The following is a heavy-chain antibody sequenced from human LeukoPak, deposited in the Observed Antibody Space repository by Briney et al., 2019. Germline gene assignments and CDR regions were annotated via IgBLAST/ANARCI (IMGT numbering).Heavy chain of an antibody. CDR3: ARGGFAATTAYYYYGMDV. Sequence: SETLSLTCAVYGGSFSGYYWSWIRQPPGKGLEWIGEINHSGSTNYNPSLKSRVTISVDTSKNQFSLKLSSVTAADTAVYYCARGGFAATTAYYYYGMDVWGQGTTVTVSS. CDR1: GGSFSGYY. V-gene: IGHV4-34*01. CDR2: INHSGST. D-gene: IGHD1-7*01. J-gene: IGHJ6*02.